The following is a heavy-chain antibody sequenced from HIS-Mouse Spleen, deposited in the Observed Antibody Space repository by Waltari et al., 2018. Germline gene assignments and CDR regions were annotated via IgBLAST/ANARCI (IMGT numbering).Heavy chain of an antibody. CDR2: IYYSGST. D-gene: IGHD3-10*01. Sequence: QVQLQESGPGLVKPSETLSLTCTVSGGSISSYYSSWIRQPPGKGLEWIGYIYYSGSTNYNPSLKSRVTISVDTSKNQFSLKLSSVTAADTAVYYCAREIGYYGSGSYYYYFDYWGQGTLVTVSS. V-gene: IGHV4-59*01. J-gene: IGHJ4*02. CDR1: GGSISSYY. CDR3: AREIGYYGSGSYYYYFDY.